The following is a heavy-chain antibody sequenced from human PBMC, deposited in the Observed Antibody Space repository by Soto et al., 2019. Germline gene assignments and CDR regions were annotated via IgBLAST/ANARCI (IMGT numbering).Heavy chain of an antibody. V-gene: IGHV3-66*01. D-gene: IGHD4-17*01. Sequence: GGSLRLSCAASGFTVSNNYLSWVRQAPGKGLEWVSVIYSDGRTFYADSVKGRFTISRDNSKNTLYLQMNSLRADDTAVYYCTRDPTTTVTTYAFDIWGQGTMVTVSS. CDR3: TRDPTTTVTTYAFDI. J-gene: IGHJ3*02. CDR2: IYSDGRT. CDR1: GFTVSNNY.